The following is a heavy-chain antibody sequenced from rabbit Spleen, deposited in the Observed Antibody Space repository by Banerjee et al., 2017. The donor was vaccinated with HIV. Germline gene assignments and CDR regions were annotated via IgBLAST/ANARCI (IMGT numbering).Heavy chain of an antibody. CDR3: ARGFYPGSRYFNL. V-gene: IGHV1S45*01. CDR1: GVSFSDKDV. CDR2: INTITGKT. J-gene: IGHJ4*01. D-gene: IGHD8-1*01. Sequence: EQLEESGGGLVKPEGSLTLTCKASGVSFSDKDVMCWVRQAPGKGLEWIACINTITGKTVYASWAKGRFIMSRTSSTTVTLQMTSLTAADTATYFCARGFYPGSRYFNLWGQGTLVTVS.